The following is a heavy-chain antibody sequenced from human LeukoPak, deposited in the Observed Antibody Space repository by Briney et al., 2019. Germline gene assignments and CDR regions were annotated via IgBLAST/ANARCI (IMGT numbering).Heavy chain of an antibody. CDR2: ISTHNGNT. J-gene: IGHJ6*03. V-gene: IGHV1-18*01. D-gene: IGHD6-19*01. CDR3: ATVKQWLLQDYYYYMDV. CDR1: GYTFTSYG. Sequence: ASVKVSCTASGYTFTSYGISWVRQAPGQGLEWMGWISTHNGNTNYAERVQGRVSLTTDTSTSIAYMELRSLRSDDTAVYYCATVKQWLLQDYYYYMDVWGKGTTVTVSS.